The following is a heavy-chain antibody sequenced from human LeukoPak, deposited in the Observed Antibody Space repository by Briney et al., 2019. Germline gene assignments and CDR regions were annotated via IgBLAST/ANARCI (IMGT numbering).Heavy chain of an antibody. CDR3: ARVIAAAGESYYYYYYYMDV. Sequence: GGSLRLSCAASGFTFSSYWMSWVRQAPGKGLEWVANIKQDGSEKYYVDSVKGRFTISRDNAKNSLYLQMNSLRAEDTAVYYCARVIAAAGESYYYYYYYMDVWGKGTTVTVSS. CDR2: IKQDGSEK. J-gene: IGHJ6*03. V-gene: IGHV3-7*01. D-gene: IGHD6-13*01. CDR1: GFTFSSYW.